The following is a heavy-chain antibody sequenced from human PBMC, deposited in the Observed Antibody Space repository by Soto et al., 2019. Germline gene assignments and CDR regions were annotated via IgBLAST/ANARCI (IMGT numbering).Heavy chain of an antibody. CDR3: ARGRSSPNFDP. CDR1: GGTFTNYV. CDR2: LIPIFGAA. V-gene: IGHV1-69*01. D-gene: IGHD6-6*01. J-gene: IGHJ5*02. Sequence: QVQLVQSGAEVRKPGSSVKVSCNISGGTFTNYVISWLRQAPGQGLEWMGGLIPIFGAANLAQKIQGRVTITADDSSSTVNMELSSLTSGDTAVYYCARGRSSPNFDPWGQGTLVTVSS.